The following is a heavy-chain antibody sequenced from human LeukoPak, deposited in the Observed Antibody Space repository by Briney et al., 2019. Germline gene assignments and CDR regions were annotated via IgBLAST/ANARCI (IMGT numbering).Heavy chain of an antibody. CDR3: ARDRFGDPYYFYYYMDV. J-gene: IGHJ6*03. D-gene: IGHD3-10*01. CDR1: GYSISSGYY. V-gene: IGHV4-38-2*02. CDR2: IYHCGST. Sequence: SETLSLTCTVSGYSISSGYYWGWIRQPPGQGLEWIGSIYHCGSTYYNPSLKSRVTISVDTSKNQFSLKLTSVTAADTAVYYCARDRFGDPYYFYYYMDVWGKGTTVTVSS.